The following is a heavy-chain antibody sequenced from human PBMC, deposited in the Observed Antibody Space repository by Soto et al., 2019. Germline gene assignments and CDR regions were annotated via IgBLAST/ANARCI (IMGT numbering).Heavy chain of an antibody. D-gene: IGHD6-6*01. V-gene: IGHV3-33*01. CDR3: ARDRGQYSSSWAMEAFDI. Sequence: QVQLVESGGGVVQPGRSLRLSCAASGFTFSSYGTHWVRQAPGKGLEWVAVIWYDGSNKYYADSVKGRFTISRENSKNPLYLQMNSLRAEDTAVYYCARDRGQYSSSWAMEAFDIWGQGTMVTVSS. CDR2: IWYDGSNK. CDR1: GFTFSSYG. J-gene: IGHJ3*02.